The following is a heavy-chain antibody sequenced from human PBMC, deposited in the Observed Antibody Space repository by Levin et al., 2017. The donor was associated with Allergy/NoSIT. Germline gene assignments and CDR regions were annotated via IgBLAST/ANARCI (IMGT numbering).Heavy chain of an antibody. V-gene: IGHV3-7*01. D-gene: IGHD4-17*01. CDR1: GFTFSSYW. CDR2: IKQDGSEK. CDR3: AREGYGALPDF. J-gene: IGHJ4*02. Sequence: GGSLRLSCAVSGFTFSSYWMNWVRQAPGKGLEWVAKIKQDGSEKYYVDSVEGRFTISRNNAKNSLYLQMNGLRVEDTAVYYCAREGYGALPDFWGQGTLVTVSS.